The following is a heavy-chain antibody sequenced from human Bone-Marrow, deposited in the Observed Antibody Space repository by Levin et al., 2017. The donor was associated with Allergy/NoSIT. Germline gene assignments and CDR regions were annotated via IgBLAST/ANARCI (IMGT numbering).Heavy chain of an antibody. D-gene: IGHD3-10*01. CDR2: IFHSGGST. Sequence: SETLSLTCAVSGGSVSSGLYSWSWIRQPPGKGLEWIGYIFHSGGSTHYNPSLKSRVTISVDRSKNHFSLKLTSVTAADTAVYYCARGPLYGSGSYFPSWGQGTLVTVSS. CDR3: ARGPLYGSGSYFPS. J-gene: IGHJ5*02. CDR1: GGSVSSGLYS. V-gene: IGHV4-30-2*01.